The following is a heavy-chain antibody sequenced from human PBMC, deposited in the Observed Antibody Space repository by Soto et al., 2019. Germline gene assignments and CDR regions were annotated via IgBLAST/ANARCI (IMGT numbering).Heavy chain of an antibody. J-gene: IGHJ6*01. D-gene: IGHD3-10*01. V-gene: IGHV3-33*01. CDR2: IWYDGSNK. Sequence: LRLSCAASGFTFSSYGMHWVRQAPGKGLEWVAVIWYDGSNKYYADSVKGRFTISRDNSKNTLYLQMNSLRAEDTAVYYCARDSFMVWGVIAPGYGMDVWGQGTTVIVSS. CDR3: ARDSFMVWGVIAPGYGMDV. CDR1: GFTFSSYG.